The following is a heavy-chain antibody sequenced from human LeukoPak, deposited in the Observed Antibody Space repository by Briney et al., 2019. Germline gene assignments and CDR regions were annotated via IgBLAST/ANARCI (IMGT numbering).Heavy chain of an antibody. J-gene: IGHJ6*03. CDR2: ISSSSSTI. D-gene: IGHD3-10*01. CDR3: ARGSQGFGEAYYYYMDV. Sequence: GGSLRLSCAASGFTFSSYSMNRVRQAPGKGLEWVSYISSSSSTIYYADSVKGRFTISRDNAKNSLYLQMNSLRAEDTAVYYCARGSQGFGEAYYYYMDVWGKGTTVTVSS. CDR1: GFTFSSYS. V-gene: IGHV3-48*01.